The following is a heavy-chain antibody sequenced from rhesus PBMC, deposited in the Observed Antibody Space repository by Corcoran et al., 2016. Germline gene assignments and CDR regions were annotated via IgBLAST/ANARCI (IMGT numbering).Heavy chain of an antibody. CDR3: TPGIQYEGDAFDF. J-gene: IGHJ3*01. D-gene: IGHD4-23*01. Sequence: EVQLVESGGGLVQPGGSLRLSCAASGFTFSDYYMSWVRQAPGKGLVWVSSSSNANNYIYYAGSVNGRFTSPRNNAKNSLSLQMNSLKTEDTAVYYCTPGIQYEGDAFDFWVQGLRVTVSS. CDR2: SSNANNYI. CDR1: GFTFSDYY. V-gene: IGHV3S16*01.